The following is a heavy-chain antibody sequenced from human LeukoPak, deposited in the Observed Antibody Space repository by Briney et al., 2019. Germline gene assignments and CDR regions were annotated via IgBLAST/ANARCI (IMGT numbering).Heavy chain of an antibody. CDR3: AKDTYGTRVAFDM. Sequence: GASVKVSCKASGGTFSSYAISWVRQAPGQGLEWMGGIIPIFGTANYAQKFQGRVTITTDESTSTAYMELSSLRSEDTAVYYCAKDTYGTRVAFDMWGQGTMVTVSS. D-gene: IGHD3-10*01. CDR1: GGTFSSYA. V-gene: IGHV1-69*05. CDR2: IIPIFGTA. J-gene: IGHJ3*02.